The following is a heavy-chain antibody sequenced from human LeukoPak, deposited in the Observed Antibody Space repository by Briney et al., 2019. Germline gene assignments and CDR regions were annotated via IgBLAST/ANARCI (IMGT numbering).Heavy chain of an antibody. J-gene: IGHJ3*02. CDR1: GGSISSYY. CDR3: ASRTNDAFDI. D-gene: IGHD3-3*01. Sequence: SETLSLTCTVSGGSISSYYWSWIRQPPGKGLEWIGEIIHSGSTNHNPSLKSRVTISVDTSKNQFSLKLNSVTAADTAVYYCASRTNDAFDIWGQGTVVTVSS. CDR2: IIHSGST. V-gene: IGHV4-34*12.